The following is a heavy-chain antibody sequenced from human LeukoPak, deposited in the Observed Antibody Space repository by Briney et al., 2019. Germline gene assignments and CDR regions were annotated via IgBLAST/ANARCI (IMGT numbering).Heavy chain of an antibody. J-gene: IGHJ4*02. V-gene: IGHV3-20*04. CDR1: GFTFDDYA. CDR2: INWNGSST. CDR3: ARGANSGSYRSDY. Sequence: GKSLRLSCAASGFTFDDYAMTWVRQAPGKGLEWVSGINWNGSSTGYADSVKGRFTISRDNAKNSLYLQMNSLSAEDTALYYCARGANSGSYRSDYWGQGTLVTVSS. D-gene: IGHD1-26*01.